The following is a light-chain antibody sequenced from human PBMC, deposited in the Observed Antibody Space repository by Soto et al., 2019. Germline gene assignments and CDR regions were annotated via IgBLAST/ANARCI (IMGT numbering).Light chain of an antibody. J-gene: IGLJ7*01. Sequence: QSALTQPPSLSGTPGQRVTISCSGSTSNIAGNTVHWYQHLPETAPKLLIYIDDQRPSGVPDRFSGSKSGTSASLAISGLQSEDEADYSCATWDESLNAAVFGGGTQLTVL. V-gene: IGLV1-44*01. CDR1: TSNIAGNT. CDR3: ATWDESLNAAV. CDR2: IDD.